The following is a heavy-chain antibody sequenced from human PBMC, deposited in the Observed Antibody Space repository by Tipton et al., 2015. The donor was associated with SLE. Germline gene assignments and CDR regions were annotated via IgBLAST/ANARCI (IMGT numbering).Heavy chain of an antibody. J-gene: IGHJ4*02. CDR3: ARSLYYDSSGYPYD. Sequence: SLRLSCAASGCTFSSYAMHWVRQAPGKGLEWVAVISYDGSNKYYADSVKGRFTISRDNSKNTLYLQMNSLRAEDTAVYYCARSLYYDSSGYPYDWGQGTLVTVSS. CDR1: GCTFSSYA. V-gene: IGHV3-30*04. D-gene: IGHD3-22*01. CDR2: ISYDGSNK.